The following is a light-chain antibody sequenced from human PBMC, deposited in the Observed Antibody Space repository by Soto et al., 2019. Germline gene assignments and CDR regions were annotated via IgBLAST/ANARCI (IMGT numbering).Light chain of an antibody. J-gene: IGLJ2*01. CDR3: QVWDGLTEHIV. V-gene: IGLV3-21*02. CDR2: ADD. Sequence: SYVLTQPSSVSVAPGQTARITCVGNNIEIKSVHWYQQRPGQAPVLVVFADDDRPSGTPERFSGSNSGNTATLTISRVEGGDEADFYCQVWDGLTEHIVFGGGTKLTVL. CDR1: NIEIKS.